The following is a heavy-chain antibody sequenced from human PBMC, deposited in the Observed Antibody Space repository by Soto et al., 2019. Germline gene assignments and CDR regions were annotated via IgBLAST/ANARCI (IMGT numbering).Heavy chain of an antibody. D-gene: IGHD2-2*02. CDR2: IWYDGSNK. V-gene: IGHV3-33*01. J-gene: IGHJ6*02. Sequence: GSLRLSCAASGFTFSSYGMHWVRQAPGKGLEWVAVIWYDGSNKYYADSVKGRFTISRDNSKNTLYLQMNSLRAEDTAVYYCARESIVVPAAILYGMDVWGQGTTVTAP. CDR1: GFTFSSYG. CDR3: ARESIVVPAAILYGMDV.